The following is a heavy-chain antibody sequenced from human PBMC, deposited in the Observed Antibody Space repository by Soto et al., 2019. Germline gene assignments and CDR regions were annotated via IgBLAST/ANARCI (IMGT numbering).Heavy chain of an antibody. CDR1: GFTFSSYG. J-gene: IGHJ5*02. D-gene: IGHD2-2*01. Sequence: PGGSLRLSCAASGFTFSSYGMHWVRQAPGKGLEWVAVIWYDGSNKYYADSVKGRFTISRDNSKNTLYLQMNSLRAEDTAVYYCARDGRRCSSTSCHPNWFDPWGQGTLVTVSS. V-gene: IGHV3-33*01. CDR2: IWYDGSNK. CDR3: ARDGRRCSSTSCHPNWFDP.